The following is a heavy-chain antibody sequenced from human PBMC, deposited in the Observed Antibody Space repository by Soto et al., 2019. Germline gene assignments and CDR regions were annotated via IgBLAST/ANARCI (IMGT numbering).Heavy chain of an antibody. D-gene: IGHD5-18*01. Sequence: SLRLSCAASGFTFSSYDMHWVRQATGKGLEWVSAIGTAGDPYYPGSVKGRFTISRENAKNSLYLQMNSLRAGDTAVYYCARGGYSYGFGVYYYYGMDVWGQGTTVTVSS. CDR2: IGTAGDP. CDR3: ARGGYSYGFGVYYYYGMDV. J-gene: IGHJ6*02. V-gene: IGHV3-13*05. CDR1: GFTFSSYD.